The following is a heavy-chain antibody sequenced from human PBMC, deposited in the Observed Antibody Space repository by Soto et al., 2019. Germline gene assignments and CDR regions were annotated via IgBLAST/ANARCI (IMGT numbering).Heavy chain of an antibody. CDR3: AKPPLRPVDY. J-gene: IGHJ4*02. CDR2: ISGSGAGT. D-gene: IGHD3-16*01. V-gene: IGHV3-23*01. Sequence: PXGSLRLSCAASGFTFSSYAMSWVRQAPGKGLEWVSAISGSGAGTYYADSVKGRFTISRDNSKNTLYLQMNSLRAEDTAVYYCAKPPLRPVDYWGQGTRVTVSS. CDR1: GFTFSSYA.